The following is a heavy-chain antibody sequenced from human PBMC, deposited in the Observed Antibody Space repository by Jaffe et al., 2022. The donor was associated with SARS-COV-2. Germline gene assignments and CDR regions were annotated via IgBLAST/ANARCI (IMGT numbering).Heavy chain of an antibody. V-gene: IGHV4-39*01. CDR3: ATHRFTVIVEVIPYGMDV. CDR2: IYYNGST. J-gene: IGHJ6*02. Sequence: QLQLQESGPGLVRPSETLSLTCTVSGGSVISTSYYWGWIRQPPGKGLEWIGNIYYNGSTDYNPSLKSRVTISVDTSKNQFSLKLNSVAAADTALYYCATHRFTVIVEVIPYGMDVWGQGTTVTVSS. CDR1: GGSVISTSYY. D-gene: IGHD3-22*01.